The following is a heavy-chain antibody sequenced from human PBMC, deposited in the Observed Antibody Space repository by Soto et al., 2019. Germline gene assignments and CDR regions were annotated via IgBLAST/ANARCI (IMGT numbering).Heavy chain of an antibody. J-gene: IGHJ4*02. CDR2: ISYAGSNI. CDR3: ARDSSEWGMAGRLDY. D-gene: IGHD6-6*01. Sequence: VQLVESGGGVVQPGMSLRLSCAASGYTFSSYGMHWVRQAPGKGLEWVAVISYAGSNIYYADSVKGRFTISRDNSKNTLYLHLNSRRAEDTAVYYCARDSSEWGMAGRLDYWGQGTPVTVSS. V-gene: IGHV3-30*03. CDR1: GYTFSSYG.